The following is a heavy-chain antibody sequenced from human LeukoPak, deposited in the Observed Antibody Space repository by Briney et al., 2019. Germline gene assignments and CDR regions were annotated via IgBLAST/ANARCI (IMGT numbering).Heavy chain of an antibody. J-gene: IGHJ5*02. D-gene: IGHD2-15*01. Sequence: ASVKVSCKVSGYTLTELSMHWVRQAPGKGLEWMGGFDPEDGETIYAQKFQGRVTMTEDTSTDTAYMEVSSLRSEDTAVYYWALGGGRRGWCVPWGQGTLVTVSS. CDR2: FDPEDGET. V-gene: IGHV1-24*01. CDR3: ALGGGRRGWCVP. CDR1: GYTLTELS.